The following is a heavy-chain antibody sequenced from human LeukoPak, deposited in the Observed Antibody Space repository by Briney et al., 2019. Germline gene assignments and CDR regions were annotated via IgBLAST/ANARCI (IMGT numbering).Heavy chain of an antibody. Sequence: GESLKISCKGSGYSFTSYWIGWVRQMPGKGLEWMGIIYPGDSDTRYSPSFQGQVTISADKPISTAYLQWSSLKASDTAMYYCARPPAPAGSGTRKGAFDIWGQGTMVTVSS. V-gene: IGHV5-51*01. CDR1: GYSFTSYW. CDR3: ARPPAPAGSGTRKGAFDI. D-gene: IGHD3-10*01. J-gene: IGHJ3*02. CDR2: IYPGDSDT.